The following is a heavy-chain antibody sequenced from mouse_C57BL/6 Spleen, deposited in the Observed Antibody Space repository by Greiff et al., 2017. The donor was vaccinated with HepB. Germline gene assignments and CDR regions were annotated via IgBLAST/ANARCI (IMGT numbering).Heavy chain of an antibody. J-gene: IGHJ4*01. CDR3: ARAGKCDGEGYAMDY. D-gene: IGHD1-3*01. CDR1: GYSFTDYN. Sequence: EVQLQQSGPELVKPGASVKISCKASGYSFTDYNMNWVKQSNGKSLEWIGVINPNYGTTSYNQKFKGKATLTVDQSSSTTYMQLNSLTSEDSAVYYCARAGKCDGEGYAMDYWGQGTSVTVSS. V-gene: IGHV1-39*01. CDR2: INPNYGTT.